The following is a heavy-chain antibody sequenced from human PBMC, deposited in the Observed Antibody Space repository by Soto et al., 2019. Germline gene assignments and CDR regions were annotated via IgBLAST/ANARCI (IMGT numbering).Heavy chain of an antibody. J-gene: IGHJ4*02. Sequence: ASVKVSCKASGYSFISYDINWVRQASGQGPEWMGWMNPNSGATGYVQKFQGRVTMTRDTSTNTAYMEMSSLRPEDTAVYYCARGPFGTGRYKDYWGQGTLVTVSS. CDR2: MNPNSGAT. CDR1: GYSFISYD. V-gene: IGHV1-8*01. D-gene: IGHD3-10*01. CDR3: ARGPFGTGRYKDY.